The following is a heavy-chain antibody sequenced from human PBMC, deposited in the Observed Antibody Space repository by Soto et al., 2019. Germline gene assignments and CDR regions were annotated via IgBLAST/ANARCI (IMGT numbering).Heavy chain of an antibody. D-gene: IGHD4-4*01. V-gene: IGHV3-30*18. CDR2: ISYDGSNK. J-gene: IGHJ4*02. CDR3: AKRRDGYSFDY. CDR1: GFTFSSYV. Sequence: GGSLRLSCAASGFTFSSYVLHCVRQAPGKGLEWVAVISYDGSNKYYADSVKGRFTISTDNSKNMVSLQMSSLRAEDTAIYYCAKRRDGYSFDYWGQGALVTVSS.